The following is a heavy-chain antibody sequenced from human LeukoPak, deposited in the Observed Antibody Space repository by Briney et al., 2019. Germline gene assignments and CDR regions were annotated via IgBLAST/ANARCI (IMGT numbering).Heavy chain of an antibody. D-gene: IGHD1-1*01. V-gene: IGHV3-64*01. CDR1: GFTFSSYA. CDR2: ISSNGGST. Sequence: PGGSLRLSCAASGFTFSSYAMHWVRQAPGKGLEYVSAISSNGGSTYYANSVKGRFTISRDNSKNTLYLQMGSLRAEDMAVYYCARDPRFRTPNYGMDVWGQGTTVTVSS. J-gene: IGHJ6*02. CDR3: ARDPRFRTPNYGMDV.